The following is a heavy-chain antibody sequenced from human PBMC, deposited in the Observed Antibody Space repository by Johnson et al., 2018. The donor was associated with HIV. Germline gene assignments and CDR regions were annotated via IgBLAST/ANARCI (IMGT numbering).Heavy chain of an antibody. CDR3: AKLSGTYSLFDAFDI. CDR2: IGYDGSNK. CDR1: GFTFSTHG. V-gene: IGHV3-30*02. Sequence: QVQLVESGGGVVQPGGSLRLSCAASGFTFSTHGMNWVCQAPGRGLEWVAFIGYDGSNKYYADSVKGRFTISRDNFKNTLSLQMNSLSTEDTAVYFCAKLSGTYSLFDAFDIWGQGTMVTVSS. J-gene: IGHJ3*02. D-gene: IGHD1-26*01.